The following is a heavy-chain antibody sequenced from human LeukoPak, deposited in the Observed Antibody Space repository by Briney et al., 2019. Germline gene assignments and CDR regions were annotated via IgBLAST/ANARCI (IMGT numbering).Heavy chain of an antibody. Sequence: SETLSLTCTVSGGSISSSSYYWGWIRQPPGKGLEWIGRIYYSGSTYYNPSLKSRVTISVDTSKNQFSLKLSSVSAADTAVYYCARESQHYDFWSVYPKYYYYYMDVWGKGTTVTVSS. CDR1: GGSISSSSYY. J-gene: IGHJ6*03. CDR3: ARESQHYDFWSVYPKYYYYYMDV. V-gene: IGHV4-39*07. CDR2: IYYSGST. D-gene: IGHD3-3*01.